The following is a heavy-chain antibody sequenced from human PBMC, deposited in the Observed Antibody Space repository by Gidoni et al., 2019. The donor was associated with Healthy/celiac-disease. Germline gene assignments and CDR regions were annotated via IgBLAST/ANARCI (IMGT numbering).Heavy chain of an antibody. CDR3: ARGVDPYYYGMDV. CDR2: INSDGSST. CDR1: GFTFSSYW. V-gene: IGHV3-74*01. Sequence: EVQLVESGGGLVQPGGSLRLSCAASGFTFSSYWMHWVRQAPGKGRVWVSRINSDGSSTSYADSVKGRFTISRDNAKNTLYLQMNSLRAEDTAVYYCARGVDPYYYGMDVWGQGTTVTVSS. J-gene: IGHJ6*02. D-gene: IGHD5-12*01.